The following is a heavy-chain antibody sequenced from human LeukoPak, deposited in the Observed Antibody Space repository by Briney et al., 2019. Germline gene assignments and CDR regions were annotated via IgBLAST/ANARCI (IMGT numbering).Heavy chain of an antibody. Sequence: ASVKVSCKASGFTFSNYGINWVRQAPGQGLEWMGWISAYNGNTNYAQKLQGRVTMTTDTSTSTAYMELRSLRSDDTAVYYCARGGYCSSTSCPTSKYYYYGMDVWGQGTTVTVSS. V-gene: IGHV1-18*01. CDR1: GFTFSNYG. CDR3: ARGGYCSSTSCPTSKYYYYGMDV. D-gene: IGHD2-2*03. J-gene: IGHJ6*02. CDR2: ISAYNGNT.